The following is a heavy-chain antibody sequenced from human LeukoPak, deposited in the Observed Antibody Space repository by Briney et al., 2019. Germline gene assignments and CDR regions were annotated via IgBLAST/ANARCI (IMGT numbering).Heavy chain of an antibody. CDR2: ISGGGGNI. J-gene: IGHJ4*02. Sequence: GGSLRLSCAASGFIFSSYSMNWVRQAPGKGLEWISYISGGGGNIHYADSVEGRFTISRDNAKNSVYLQMNSLRAEDTAVYYCARDRDYAFDYWGQGTLVTVSS. CDR1: GFIFSSYS. CDR3: ARDRDYAFDY. D-gene: IGHD4-17*01. V-gene: IGHV3-48*01.